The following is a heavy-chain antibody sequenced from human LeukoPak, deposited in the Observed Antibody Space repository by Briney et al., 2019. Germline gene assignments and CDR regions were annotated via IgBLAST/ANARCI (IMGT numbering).Heavy chain of an antibody. J-gene: IGHJ3*02. V-gene: IGHV4-59*01. D-gene: IGHD1-26*01. CDR2: IYYSGST. CDR3: ARDGIVGATSAFDI. CDR1: GGSISSYY. Sequence: SETLSLTCTVSGGSISSYYWSWLRQPPGKGLEWIGYIYYSGSTNYNPSLKSRVTISVDTSKNQFSLKLSSVTAADTAVYYCARDGIVGATSAFDIWGQGTMVTVSS.